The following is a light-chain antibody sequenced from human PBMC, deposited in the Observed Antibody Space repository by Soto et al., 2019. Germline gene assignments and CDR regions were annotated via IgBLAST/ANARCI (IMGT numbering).Light chain of an antibody. CDR3: QQRSNWPRLT. CDR2: DAS. Sequence: EIVLTQSPATLSLSPGERATLSCRASQSVSSYLAWYQQKSGQAPRLLIYDASNRATGIRARFSGSGSGTDFTLTISSLEPEDFAVYYCQQRSNWPRLTFGRGTKVEIK. V-gene: IGKV3-11*01. CDR1: QSVSSY. J-gene: IGKJ4*01.